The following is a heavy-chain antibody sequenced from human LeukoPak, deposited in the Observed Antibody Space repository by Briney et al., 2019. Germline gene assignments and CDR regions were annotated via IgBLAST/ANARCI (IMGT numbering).Heavy chain of an antibody. CDR2: INPNSDNT. CDR3: ARGPSGSWSSRVRYMHV. V-gene: IGHV1-8*03. Sequence: GASVKVSCKSSGYTFTSYDINWVRQATGQGLEWMGWINPNSDNTGYPQKFQGRVTITWNTSISTTYMELSSLRSEDTAVFYCARGPSGSWSSRVRYMHVWGKGTTVTVSS. J-gene: IGHJ6*03. D-gene: IGHD6-13*01. CDR1: GYTFTSYD.